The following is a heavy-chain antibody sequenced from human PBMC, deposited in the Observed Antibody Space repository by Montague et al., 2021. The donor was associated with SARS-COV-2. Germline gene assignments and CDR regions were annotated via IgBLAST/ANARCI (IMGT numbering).Heavy chain of an antibody. J-gene: IGHJ6*02. CDR1: GLTVSENY. CDR3: AREEGGVGGVLGPLLYHGMDV. D-gene: IGHD3-16*01. V-gene: IGHV3-66*02. Sequence: SLRLFCAAAGLTVSENYMSWVRQAPGKRLEWVSLLFRGGKPYYAVSVKGRLTISRDGSNNILFLQMNSVRLEDTAVYFCAREEGGVGGVLGPLLYHGMDVWGQGTLVTVSS. CDR2: LFRGGKP.